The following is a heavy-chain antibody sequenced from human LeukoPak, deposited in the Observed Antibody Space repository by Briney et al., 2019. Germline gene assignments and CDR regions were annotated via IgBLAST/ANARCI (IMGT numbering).Heavy chain of an antibody. CDR3: ARPVRDGYNSLNFDY. Sequence: ASVKLSCKASGYTFTGYYMHWVRQAPGQGLEWVGWINRNSGGTNYAQTFQGRVTMTRDTSISTAYMELSRLRSDDTAVYYCARPVRDGYNSLNFDYWGQGTLVTVSS. J-gene: IGHJ4*02. V-gene: IGHV1-2*02. D-gene: IGHD5-24*01. CDR2: INRNSGGT. CDR1: GYTFTGYY.